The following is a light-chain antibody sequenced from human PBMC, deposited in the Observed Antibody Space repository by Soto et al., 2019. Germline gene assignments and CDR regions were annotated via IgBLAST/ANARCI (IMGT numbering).Light chain of an antibody. CDR2: DAS. J-gene: IGKJ3*01. Sequence: EIVLTLSPATLSLSPGDRATVSCRASQSVDWYVAWYQHKPGKAPRLLIYDASTRATGIPDRFSGSGSGTDFTLTISSLEPEDFAVYYCQQRSNWPPSTFGPGTKVDMK. CDR1: QSVDWY. CDR3: QQRSNWPPST. V-gene: IGKV3-11*01.